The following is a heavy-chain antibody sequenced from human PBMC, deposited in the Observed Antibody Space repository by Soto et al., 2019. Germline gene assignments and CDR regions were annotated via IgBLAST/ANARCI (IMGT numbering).Heavy chain of an antibody. V-gene: IGHV1-69*01. CDR2: IIPIPGTA. CDR3: ARSQGSSTSLEIYYYYYYGMDV. Sequence: VQLLESGGGLIQPGGSLRLSCATFGFSFSNYAMSWVRQAPGKGLEWVGGIIPIPGTANYAQKFQGRVTIAADESTSTAYMELSSLRSEDTAVYYCARSQGSSTSLEIYYYYYYGMDVWGQGTTVTVSS. J-gene: IGHJ6*02. CDR1: GFSFSNYA. D-gene: IGHD2-2*01.